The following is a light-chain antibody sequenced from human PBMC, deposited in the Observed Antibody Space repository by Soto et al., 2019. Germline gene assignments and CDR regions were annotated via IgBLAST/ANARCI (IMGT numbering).Light chain of an antibody. CDR1: QDIRKY. V-gene: IGKV1-33*01. Sequence: DIQMTQFPSSLSASVGDRVTITCQASQDIRKYLNWYQQKPGKAPKLLIYDVSNLETGVPSRLSGSGFGTHFSFTISSLQPEDFATYYCQQYDSVLLTFGGGTKVEIK. J-gene: IGKJ4*01. CDR3: QQYDSVLLT. CDR2: DVS.